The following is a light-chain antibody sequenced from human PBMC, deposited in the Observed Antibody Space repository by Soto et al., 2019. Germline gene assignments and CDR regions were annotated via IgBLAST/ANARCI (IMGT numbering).Light chain of an antibody. V-gene: IGLV2-14*01. J-gene: IGLJ1*01. CDR3: SSHTSGSTRV. CDR2: EVT. CDR1: SGDVGGYDY. Sequence: QSALTQPASVSGSPGQSIAISCTGTSGDVGGYDYVSWYQQHPDKAPKLMIYEVTKRPSWVSNRFSGSKSGNTASLTISGLQPEDEAESYCSSHTSGSTRVFGSGTKVTVL.